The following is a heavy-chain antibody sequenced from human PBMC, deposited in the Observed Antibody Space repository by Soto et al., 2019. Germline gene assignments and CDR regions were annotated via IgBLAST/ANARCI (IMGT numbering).Heavy chain of an antibody. D-gene: IGHD1-1*01. Sequence: QVHLVQSGGEVKKPGASVRVSCKASADTFTSYDISWVRQAPGQGLEWVGWISTYNGDTNYAQKIQDRVSMTTDTSTSTAYMELRSLRSDDTAVYYCATSLNWNYDYYHMDVWGKGTTVTVSS. CDR1: ADTFTSYD. CDR2: ISTYNGDT. CDR3: ATSLNWNYDYYHMDV. V-gene: IGHV1-18*01. J-gene: IGHJ6*03.